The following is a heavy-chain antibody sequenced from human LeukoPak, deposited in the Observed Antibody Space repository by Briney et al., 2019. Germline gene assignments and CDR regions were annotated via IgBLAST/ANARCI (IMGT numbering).Heavy chain of an antibody. Sequence: GGSLRLSCAASGFTFSSYSMNWVRQAPGKGLEWVSSISSSSSYIYYADSVKGRFTISRDNAKNSLYLQMNSLRAEDTAVYYCARDGAVAGTFGYFDYWGQGTLVTVSS. CDR1: GFTFSSYS. D-gene: IGHD6-19*01. CDR2: ISSSSSYI. J-gene: IGHJ4*02. CDR3: ARDGAVAGTFGYFDY. V-gene: IGHV3-21*01.